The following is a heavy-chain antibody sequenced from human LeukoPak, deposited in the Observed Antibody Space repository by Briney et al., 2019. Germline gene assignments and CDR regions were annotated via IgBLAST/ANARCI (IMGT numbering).Heavy chain of an antibody. Sequence: PGGSLRLSCAASGFTFSDYYMSWIRQAPGKGLEWVSYISSSGSTIYYADSVKGRFTISRDNSKNTLYLQMNSLRAEDTAVYYCATEYSYGPSLADYWGQGTLVTVSS. CDR3: ATEYSYGPSLADY. J-gene: IGHJ4*02. CDR2: ISSSGSTI. V-gene: IGHV3-11*04. CDR1: GFTFSDYY. D-gene: IGHD5-18*01.